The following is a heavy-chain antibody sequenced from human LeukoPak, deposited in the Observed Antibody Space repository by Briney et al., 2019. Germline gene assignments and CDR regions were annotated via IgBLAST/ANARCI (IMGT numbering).Heavy chain of an antibody. Sequence: GRSLILSCAASGFTFSSFGMHWVRQAPGKGLEWVAVIWYDASNKYYADSVKGRFTISRDNSKNTLYLQMNSLRAEDTAVYYCSRDHVAVPGGDYWGQGTLVTVSS. CDR1: GFTFSSFG. CDR2: IWYDASNK. D-gene: IGHD6-19*01. V-gene: IGHV3-33*01. CDR3: SRDHVAVPGGDY. J-gene: IGHJ4*02.